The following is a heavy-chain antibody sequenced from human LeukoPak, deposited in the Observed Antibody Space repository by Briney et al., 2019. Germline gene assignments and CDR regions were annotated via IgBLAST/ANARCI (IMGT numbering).Heavy chain of an antibody. CDR2: ISSYNGDS. CDR3: LRDAQRPRLTPDY. Sequence: EASVKVSCKASVYTFTNYGISWVRQAPGQGLEWMGWISSYNGDSSYAQKFQGRVTMTTDTSTRAAYMELRSLRSDDTAVYYCLRDAQRPRLTPDYWGQGSLVTVSS. CDR1: VYTFTNYG. D-gene: IGHD6-25*01. V-gene: IGHV1-18*01. J-gene: IGHJ4*02.